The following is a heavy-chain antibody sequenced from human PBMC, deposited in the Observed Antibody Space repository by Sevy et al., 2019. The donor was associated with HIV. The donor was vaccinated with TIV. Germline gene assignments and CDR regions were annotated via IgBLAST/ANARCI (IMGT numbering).Heavy chain of an antibody. CDR2: ISYTWTT. CDR3: ARQGTRGSYPI. J-gene: IGHJ4*02. Sequence: SETLSLTCTVSGGSISTYYWSWIRQPPGKGLEWIGEISYTWTTNYNPSLQSRVTLSVDTSRNQFSLTLSSVTAADTAFYYCARQGTRGSYPIWGQGTLVTVSS. D-gene: IGHD1-26*01. CDR1: GGSISTYY. V-gene: IGHV4-59*08.